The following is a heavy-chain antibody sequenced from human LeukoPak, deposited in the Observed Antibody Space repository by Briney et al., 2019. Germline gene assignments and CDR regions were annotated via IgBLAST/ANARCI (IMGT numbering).Heavy chain of an antibody. D-gene: IGHD6-13*01. CDR1: GGSFSGYY. CDR2: IYYSGST. J-gene: IGHJ4*02. CDR3: ARSGGPLPIAAAGFDY. V-gene: IGHV4-59*01. Sequence: PSETLSLTCAVSGGSFSGYYWSWIRQPPGKGLEWIGYIYYSGSTNYNPSLRSRVTISVDTSKNQSFLKLSSVTAADTAVYYCARSGGPLPIAAAGFDYWGQGTLITVSS.